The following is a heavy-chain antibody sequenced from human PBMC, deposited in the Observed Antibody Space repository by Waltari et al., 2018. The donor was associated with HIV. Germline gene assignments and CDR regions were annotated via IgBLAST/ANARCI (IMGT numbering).Heavy chain of an antibody. CDR2: IFYSGTT. V-gene: IGHV4-59*08. J-gene: IGHJ2*01. CDR1: GGSISTYY. Sequence: QVQLQESGPGLVKPSETLSLTCTVSGGSISTYYWSWFRQPPGKGLEWIGYIFYSGTTNYNPSLKSRVTISVDTSKNQFSLKLSSVTAADTAVYYCARHGLGVAARPYYWYFDLWGRGTLVTVSS. D-gene: IGHD6-6*01. CDR3: ARHGLGVAARPYYWYFDL.